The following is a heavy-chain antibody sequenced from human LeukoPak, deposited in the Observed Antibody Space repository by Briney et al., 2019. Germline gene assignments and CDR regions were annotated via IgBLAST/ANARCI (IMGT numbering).Heavy chain of an antibody. CDR3: ATYSSGWAGGAFDI. CDR2: IYHSGST. Sequence: SETLSLTCAVSGGSISSSNWWSWVRQPPGKGLEWIGEIYHSGSTNYNPSLKSRVTISVDKSKSQFSLKLNSVTAADTAVYYCATYSSGWAGGAFDIWGQGTMVTVSS. D-gene: IGHD6-19*01. V-gene: IGHV4-4*02. CDR1: GGSISSSNW. J-gene: IGHJ3*02.